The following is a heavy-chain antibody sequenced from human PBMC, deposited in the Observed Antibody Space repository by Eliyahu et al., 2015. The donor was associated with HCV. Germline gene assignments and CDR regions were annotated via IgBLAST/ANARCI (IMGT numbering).Heavy chain of an antibody. J-gene: IGHJ4*02. CDR1: GYTFTGYY. D-gene: IGHD2-21*01. CDR3: ARDPPYSKVIRLTGWYFDY. Sequence: QVQLVQSGAEVKKPGASVKVSCKASGYTFTGYYMHWVRQAPGQGLEWMGWINPNSGGTNYAQKFQGRVTMTRDTSISTAYMELSRLRSDDTAVYYCARDPPYSKVIRLTGWYFDYWGQGTLVTVSS. V-gene: IGHV1-2*02. CDR2: INPNSGGT.